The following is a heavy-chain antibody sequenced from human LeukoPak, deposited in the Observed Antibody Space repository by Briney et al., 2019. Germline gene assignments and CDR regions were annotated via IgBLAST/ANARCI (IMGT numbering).Heavy chain of an antibody. J-gene: IGHJ3*02. CDR3: AGERGHYYDSSGYAFDI. CDR1: GGSISSYY. V-gene: IGHV4-59*01. D-gene: IGHD3-22*01. Sequence: SETLSLTCTVSGGSISSYYWSWIRQPPGKGLDWIGYIYYSGSTNYNPSLKSRFTISVETSKTQFSMKLSSVTAAETAVYYCAGERGHYYDSSGYAFDIWGQGTMVTVCS. CDR2: IYYSGST.